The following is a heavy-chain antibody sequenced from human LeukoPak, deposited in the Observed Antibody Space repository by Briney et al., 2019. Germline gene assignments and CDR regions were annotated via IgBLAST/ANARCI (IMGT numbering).Heavy chain of an antibody. CDR1: GGSISSYY. D-gene: IGHD2-2*01. V-gene: IGHV4-34*01. Sequence: SETLSLTCTVSGGSISSYYWSWIRQPPGKGLEWIGEINHSGSTNYNPSLKSRVTISVDTSKNQFSLKLSSVTAADTAVYYCARGAEYQLLFGTSYYYYYYMDVWGKGTTVTVSS. CDR3: ARGAEYQLLFGTSYYYYYYMDV. CDR2: INHSGST. J-gene: IGHJ6*03.